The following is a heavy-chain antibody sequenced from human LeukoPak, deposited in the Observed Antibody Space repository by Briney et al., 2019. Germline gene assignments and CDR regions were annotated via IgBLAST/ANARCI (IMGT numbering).Heavy chain of an antibody. CDR3: ARYDYVGY. V-gene: IGHV3-30*03. CDR1: GFTFSSYG. CDR2: ISYDGSNK. D-gene: IGHD2-2*01. Sequence: GGSVRLSCAASGFTFSSYGMHWVRQAPGKGLEWVAVISYDGSNKYYADSVKGRFTISRDNSKNTLYLQMNSLRAEDTAVYYCARYDYVGYWGQGTLVTVSS. J-gene: IGHJ4*02.